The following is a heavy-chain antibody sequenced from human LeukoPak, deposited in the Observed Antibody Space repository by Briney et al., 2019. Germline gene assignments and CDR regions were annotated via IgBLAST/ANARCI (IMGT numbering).Heavy chain of an antibody. D-gene: IGHD6-19*01. CDR3: ATLLWLVSV. V-gene: IGHV3-30*02. J-gene: IGHJ4*02. CDR1: EFTFSNSG. Sequence: GGSLRLSCAASEFTFSNSGMYCGPQTPRARGWWGLCISYDGGKKYYTHSVKGRFTISIYNSKNTVYLQMTSLRSGETGVSYFATLLWLVSVWGQGTLVTVSS. CDR2: ISYDGGKK.